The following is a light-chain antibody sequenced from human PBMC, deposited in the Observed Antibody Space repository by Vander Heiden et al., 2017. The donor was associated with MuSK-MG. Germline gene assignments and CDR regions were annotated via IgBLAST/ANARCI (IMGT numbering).Light chain of an antibody. Sequence: EVVMTQSPAILSCAPGERATISCTASKSVSSSLAWYQQKPGQAPRLLIYAVSTRATGIPARFSGSRSGTEFTLTISSLQSEDFALYYCQQYINWPLTFGGGTRVEIK. J-gene: IGKJ4*01. CDR3: QQYINWPLT. V-gene: IGKV3-15*01. CDR1: KSVSSS. CDR2: AVS.